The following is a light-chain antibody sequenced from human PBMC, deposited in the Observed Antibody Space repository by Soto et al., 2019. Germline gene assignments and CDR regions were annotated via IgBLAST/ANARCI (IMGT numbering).Light chain of an antibody. CDR2: GAS. V-gene: IGKV3-20*01. J-gene: IGKJ1*01. Sequence: IVLTQSPGTLSLSPGERATLSCRASQSVSSNSLAWYQQKPGQAPRLLIYGASSRATGIPDRFSASGSGTDFTLTISRLEPEDFALYYCHQYGKSPRTFGQGTKVEI. CDR3: HQYGKSPRT. CDR1: QSVSSNS.